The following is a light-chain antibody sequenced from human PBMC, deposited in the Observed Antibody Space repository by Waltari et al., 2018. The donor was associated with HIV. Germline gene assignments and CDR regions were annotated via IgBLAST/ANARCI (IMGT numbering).Light chain of an antibody. Sequence: QTVVTQEPSFSVSPGGTVTLTCGFSSGSVPTRYYPSWYQQTPGQAPRTLIYSTNTRSSGVPDRFSGSILGNKAALTITGAQAYDESDYYCVLYMGSGIWVFGGGTKLTVL. J-gene: IGLJ3*02. CDR3: VLYMGSGIWV. V-gene: IGLV8-61*01. CDR2: STN. CDR1: SGSVPTRYY.